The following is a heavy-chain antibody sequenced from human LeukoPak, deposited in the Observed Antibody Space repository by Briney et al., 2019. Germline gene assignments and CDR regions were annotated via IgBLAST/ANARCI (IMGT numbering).Heavy chain of an antibody. CDR3: ARARDGYNYGFDY. V-gene: IGHV4-59*08. CDR1: GGSISSYY. J-gene: IGHJ4*02. Sequence: SETLSLTCTVSGGSISSYYWSWIRQPPGKGLEWIGYIYYSGSTNYNPSLKSRVTISVDTPKNQFSLKLSSVTAADTAVYYCARARDGYNYGFDYWGQGTLVTVSS. CDR2: IYYSGST. D-gene: IGHD5-24*01.